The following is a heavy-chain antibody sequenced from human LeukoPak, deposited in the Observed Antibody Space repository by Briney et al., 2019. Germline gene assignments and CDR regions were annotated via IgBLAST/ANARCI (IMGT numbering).Heavy chain of an antibody. CDR2: IYYSGST. Sequence: PSETLSLTCTVSGGSISSGGYYWCWIRQHPGKGLEWIGYIYYSGSTYYNPSLKSRVTISVDTSKNQFSLKLSSVTAADTAVYYCARLLDSSGYYPFDYWGQGTLVTVSS. CDR1: GGSISSGGYY. CDR3: ARLLDSSGYYPFDY. V-gene: IGHV4-31*03. D-gene: IGHD3-22*01. J-gene: IGHJ4*02.